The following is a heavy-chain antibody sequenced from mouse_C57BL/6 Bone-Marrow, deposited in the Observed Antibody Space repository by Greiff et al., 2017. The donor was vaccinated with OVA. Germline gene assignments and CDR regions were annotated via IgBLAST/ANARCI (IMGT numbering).Heavy chain of an antibody. V-gene: IGHV10-1*01. CDR1: GFSFNTYA. D-gene: IGHD1-1*01. J-gene: IGHJ2*01. CDR2: IRSKSNNYAT. Sequence: EVKLMESGGGLVQPKGSLKLSCAASGFSFNTYAMNWVRQAPGKGLEWVARIRSKSNNYATYYADSVKDRFTISRDDSESMLYLQMNNLKTEDTAMYYCVRTTVGYFDYWGQGTTLTVSS. CDR3: VRTTVGYFDY.